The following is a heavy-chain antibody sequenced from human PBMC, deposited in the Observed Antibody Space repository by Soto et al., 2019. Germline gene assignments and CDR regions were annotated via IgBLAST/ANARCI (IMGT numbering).Heavy chain of an antibody. J-gene: IGHJ4*02. V-gene: IGHV3-33*01. Sequence: PGGSLRLSCAASGFTFSSHAMHWVRQAPGKGLEWVAVIWYDGSKKYYADSVKGRFTVARDDSKNTLSLQMNGLRVEDTAVYYCARDPGYSGFDFDYWGQGTLVTVSS. CDR3: ARDPGYSGFDFDY. D-gene: IGHD5-12*01. CDR2: IWYDGSKK. CDR1: GFTFSSHA.